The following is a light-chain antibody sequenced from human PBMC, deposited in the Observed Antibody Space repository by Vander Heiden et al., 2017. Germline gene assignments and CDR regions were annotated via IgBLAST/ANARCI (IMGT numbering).Light chain of an antibody. CDR1: SSNIGSHT. CDR2: LDH. Sequence: QTVLTPPPSAPGPPGQMVSISRSGRSSNIGSHTVNWYQQYPGAAPKLLIYLDHQRPSGVADRFSGSKSGTSASLAISGLQYEDEADYYCAVRDDNLRAVVFGGGTKLTVL. V-gene: IGLV1-44*01. CDR3: AVRDDNLRAVV. J-gene: IGLJ3*02.